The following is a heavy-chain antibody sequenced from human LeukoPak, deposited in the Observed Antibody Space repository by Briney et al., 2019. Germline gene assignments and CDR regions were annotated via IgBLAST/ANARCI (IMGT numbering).Heavy chain of an antibody. CDR1: GFTFRNYG. J-gene: IGHJ3*02. V-gene: IGHV3-33*01. CDR2: IWNDGSNK. CDR3: ARGYDGSGSFYNGLDTFDI. Sequence: GGSLRLSCTASGFTFRNYGMNWVRQAPVKGLEWVAVIWNDGSNKYYGDSVKGGFTISRDNSKNTLSLQMNSLRAEDTAVYYCARGYDGSGSFYNGLDTFDIWGLGTMVTASS. D-gene: IGHD3-10*01.